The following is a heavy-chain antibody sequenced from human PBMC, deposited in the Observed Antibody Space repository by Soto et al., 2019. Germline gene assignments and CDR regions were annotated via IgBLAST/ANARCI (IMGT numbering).Heavy chain of an antibody. D-gene: IGHD3-10*01. CDR1: GGPIKTGDYY. Sequence: SLTCNVSGGPIKTGDYYWNWIRQPPGKGLEWIGYVFYSGATNYSPSLKSRAAISMDTSKNQFSLSLTSVTAADTAVYYCARAGFSYGHLLFWGQGIRVTVSS. V-gene: IGHV4-30-4*01. CDR3: ARAGFSYGHLLF. J-gene: IGHJ4*02. CDR2: VFYSGAT.